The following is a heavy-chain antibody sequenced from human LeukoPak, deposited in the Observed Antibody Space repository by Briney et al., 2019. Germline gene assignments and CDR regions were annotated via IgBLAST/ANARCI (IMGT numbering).Heavy chain of an antibody. CDR3: ARGSAYYGSTLHAFDI. CDR2: INPSGGST. J-gene: IGHJ3*02. V-gene: IGHV1-46*01. D-gene: IGHD3-10*01. Sequence: ASVKVSCKASGYTFTSYYMHWVRQAPGQGLEWMGIINPSGGSTSYAQKFQGRVTMTRDTSTSTVYTELSSLRSEDTAVYYCARGSAYYGSTLHAFDIWGQGTMVTVSS. CDR1: GYTFTSYY.